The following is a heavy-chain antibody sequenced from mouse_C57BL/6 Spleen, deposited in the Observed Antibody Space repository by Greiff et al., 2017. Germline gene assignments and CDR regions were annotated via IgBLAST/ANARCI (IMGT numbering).Heavy chain of an antibody. Sequence: EVKLVESGGGLVQPGGSMKLSCVASGFTFSNYWMNWVRQSPEKGLEWVAQIRLKSDNYATHYAESGKGRFTISRDDSKSSVYLQMNNLRAEDTGIYYCTLTTVVPFAYWGQGTLVTVSA. D-gene: IGHD1-1*01. CDR3: TLTTVVPFAY. CDR1: GFTFSNYW. CDR2: IRLKSDNYAT. V-gene: IGHV6-3*01. J-gene: IGHJ3*01.